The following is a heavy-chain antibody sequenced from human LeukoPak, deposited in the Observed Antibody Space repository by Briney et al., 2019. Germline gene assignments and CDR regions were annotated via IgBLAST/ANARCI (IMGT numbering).Heavy chain of an antibody. D-gene: IGHD3-9*01. V-gene: IGHV3-48*01. Sequence: GSLLLSCAASGFTFSSYSMNWVRQAPGKGLEWVSYISGSSSTIYISSSSSTTYYADSVKGRFTISRDNAKNSLYLQVNSLRAEDTAVYYCARGASYDILISDGLNWFDPWGQGTLVAVSS. CDR2: ISGSSSTIYISSSSSTT. J-gene: IGHJ5*02. CDR3: ARGASYDILISDGLNWFDP. CDR1: GFTFSSYS.